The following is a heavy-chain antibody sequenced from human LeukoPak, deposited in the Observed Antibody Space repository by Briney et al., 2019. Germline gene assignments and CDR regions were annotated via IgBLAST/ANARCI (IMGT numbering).Heavy chain of an antibody. CDR3: AKDHDFWSGYPSERHNYYYYYMDV. Sequence: GGSLRLSCAASGFTFSSYGMHWVRQAPGKGLEWVAVISYDGSNKYYADSVKGRFTISRDNSKNTLYLQMNSLRAEDTAVYYCAKDHDFWSGYPSERHNYYYYYMDVWGKGTTVTVSS. J-gene: IGHJ6*03. CDR2: ISYDGSNK. CDR1: GFTFSSYG. D-gene: IGHD3-3*01. V-gene: IGHV3-30*18.